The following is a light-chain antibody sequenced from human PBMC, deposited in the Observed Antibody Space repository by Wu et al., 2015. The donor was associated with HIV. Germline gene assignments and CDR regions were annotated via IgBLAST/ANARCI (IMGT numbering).Light chain of an antibody. J-gene: IGKJ1*01. CDR1: QSVASF. V-gene: IGKV3-15*01. CDR2: DAS. Sequence: EIVLTQFPATLSLSPGERATLSCRASQSVASFLAWYQQKPGQAPRLLIYDASNRVTGIPARFSGSGSGTEFTLTISSMQSEDFAVYYCQHYNNWPPWTFGQGTKVEIK. CDR3: QHYNNWPPWT.